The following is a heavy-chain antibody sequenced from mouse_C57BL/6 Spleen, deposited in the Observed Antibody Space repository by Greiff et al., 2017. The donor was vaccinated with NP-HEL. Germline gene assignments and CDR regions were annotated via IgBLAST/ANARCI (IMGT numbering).Heavy chain of an antibody. V-gene: IGHV1-42*01. Sequence: VQLQQSGPELVKPGASVKISCKASGYSFTGYYMNWVKQSPEKSLEWIGEINPSTGGTTYNQKFKATATLTVDKSSSTAYMQLKSLTSEDSAVYYCARTAITTVPSFAYWGQGTLVTVSA. D-gene: IGHD1-1*01. CDR3: ARTAITTVPSFAY. CDR1: GYSFTGYY. J-gene: IGHJ3*01. CDR2: INPSTGGT.